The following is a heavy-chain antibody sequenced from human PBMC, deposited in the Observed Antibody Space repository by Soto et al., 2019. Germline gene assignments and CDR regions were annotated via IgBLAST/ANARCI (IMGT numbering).Heavy chain of an antibody. Sequence: GASVKVSCKASGYTFTGHYMHWVRQAPGQGLEWMGWINPNSVSTNYAQKFQGRVTMTRDTSISTAYMELSRLRSDDTAVYYCAREPMVRAAHGFDIWGRGTMVTVSS. V-gene: IGHV1-2*02. CDR2: INPNSVST. CDR1: GYTFTGHY. CDR3: AREPMVRAAHGFDI. J-gene: IGHJ3*02. D-gene: IGHD3-10*01.